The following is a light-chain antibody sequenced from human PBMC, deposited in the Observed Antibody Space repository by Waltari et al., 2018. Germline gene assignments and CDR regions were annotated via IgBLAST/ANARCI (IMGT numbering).Light chain of an antibody. V-gene: IGLV1-40*01. CDR2: ANI. Sequence: QSVLTPPPSVSGAPGQRVTISCTGSSSNIGAGYDVHSYQQLPGSAPKLLIYANIDRPSGVPDRFSGSKSGTSASLAITGLQAEDEADYYCQSYDRSLSVRVFGGGTKLTVL. CDR3: QSYDRSLSVRV. J-gene: IGLJ2*01. CDR1: SSNIGAGYD.